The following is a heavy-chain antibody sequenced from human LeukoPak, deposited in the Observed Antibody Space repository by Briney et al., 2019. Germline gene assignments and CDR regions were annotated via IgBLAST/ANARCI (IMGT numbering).Heavy chain of an antibody. CDR3: ARGYSSGWYPLDY. CDR2: IYTSGST. D-gene: IGHD6-19*01. J-gene: IGHJ4*02. CDR1: GGSISSGSYY. Sequence: SETLSLTCTVSGGSISSGSYYWSWIRQPAGKGLEWIGRIYTSGSTNYNPSLKSRVTISVDTSKNQFSLKLSSVTAADTAVYYCARGYSSGWYPLDYWGQGTLVTVSS. V-gene: IGHV4-61*02.